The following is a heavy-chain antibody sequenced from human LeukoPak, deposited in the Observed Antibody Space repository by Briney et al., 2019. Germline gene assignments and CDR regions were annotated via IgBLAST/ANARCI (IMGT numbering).Heavy chain of an antibody. D-gene: IGHD3-10*01. J-gene: IGHJ4*02. Sequence: KSGGSLRLSCAASGFTFSNAWMSWVRQAPGKGLEWVGRIKSKTDGGTTDYAAPVKGRFTISRDDSKNTLYLQMNSLKTEDTAVYYCTTDFLRWFGELSLFDYWGQGTLVTVSS. CDR2: IKSKTDGGTT. V-gene: IGHV3-15*01. CDR3: TTDFLRWFGELSLFDY. CDR1: GFTFSNAW.